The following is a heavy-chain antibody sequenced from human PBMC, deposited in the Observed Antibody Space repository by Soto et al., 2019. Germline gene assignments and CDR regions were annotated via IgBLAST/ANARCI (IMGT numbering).Heavy chain of an antibody. D-gene: IGHD1-1*01. CDR1: GGTFSSYT. V-gene: IGHV1-69*02. CDR3: VNKNDRAAFDI. J-gene: IGHJ3*02. CDR2: IIPILGIA. Sequence: QVQLVQSGAEVKKPGSSVKVSCKASGGTFSSYTISWVRQAPGQGLEWMGRIIPILGIANYAQKFQGRVTITTEKSTSTAYMELSSLSSEDTAVYYCVNKNDRAAFDIWGQGKMVTVSS.